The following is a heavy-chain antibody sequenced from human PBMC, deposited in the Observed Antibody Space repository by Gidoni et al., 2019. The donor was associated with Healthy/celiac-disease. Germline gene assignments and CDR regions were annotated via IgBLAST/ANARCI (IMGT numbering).Heavy chain of an antibody. J-gene: IGHJ6*02. CDR2: IYYSGST. V-gene: IGHV4-59*01. D-gene: IGHD6-6*01. Sequence: QVQLQESGPGLVKPSETLSLTCTVSGGSISSYYWSCIRQPPGKGLEWIGYIYYSGSTNYNPSLKSRVTISVDTSKNQFSLKLSSVTAADTAVYYCARGGYSSSSGYYYYGMDVWGQGTTVTVSS. CDR1: GGSISSYY. CDR3: ARGGYSSSSGYYYYGMDV.